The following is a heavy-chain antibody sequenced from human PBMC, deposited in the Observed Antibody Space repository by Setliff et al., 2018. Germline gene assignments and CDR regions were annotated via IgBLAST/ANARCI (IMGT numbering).Heavy chain of an antibody. CDR2: IQNGGNT. Sequence: PSETLSLTCTVSGDSISRYYWSWIRQPPGKGLEWIGYIQNGGNTKYNPSLGSRITMSVDTSKNQFSLKLSSVTAADTAVYYCARHHAQYYSDSSGYFYEDWYFDLWGRGTLVTVSS. CDR3: ARHHAQYYSDSSGYFYEDWYFDL. D-gene: IGHD3-22*01. CDR1: GDSISRYY. V-gene: IGHV4-59*08. J-gene: IGHJ2*01.